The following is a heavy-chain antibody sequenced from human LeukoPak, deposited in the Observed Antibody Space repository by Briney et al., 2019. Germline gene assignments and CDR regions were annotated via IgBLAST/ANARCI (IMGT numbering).Heavy chain of an antibody. D-gene: IGHD6-19*01. CDR2: ISSSSSTI. CDR3: TRRSVAGLDY. Sequence: PWGSLRLSCAASGFTFSSYSMNRVRQAPGKGLEWVSYISSSSSTIYYADSVKGRFTISRDNAKNSLYLQMNSLRAEDTAVYYCTRRSVAGLDYWGQGTLVTVSS. V-gene: IGHV3-48*01. CDR1: GFTFSSYS. J-gene: IGHJ4*02.